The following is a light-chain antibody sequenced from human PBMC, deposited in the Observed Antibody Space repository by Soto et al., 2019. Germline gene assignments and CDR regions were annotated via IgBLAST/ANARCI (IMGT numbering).Light chain of an antibody. CDR3: QHYNNWPPLT. V-gene: IGKV3-15*01. CDR1: QSVRSN. Sequence: EIVMTQSPATLSVSPGERATLSCRASQSVRSNLAWYQQKPGQAPRLLIYGASTRATGIPARFSGSGSGTEFTLTISSLQSEDFAVYYCQHYNNWPPLTFGQGTKVEIK. CDR2: GAS. J-gene: IGKJ1*01.